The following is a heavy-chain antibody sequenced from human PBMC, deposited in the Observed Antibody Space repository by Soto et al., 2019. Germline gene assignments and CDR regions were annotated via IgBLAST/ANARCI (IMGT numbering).Heavy chain of an antibody. CDR2: IYYSGST. D-gene: IGHD2-2*01. Sequence: SWVRQHPGKGLEWIGYIYYSGSTYYNPSLKSRVTISVDTSKNQFSLKLSSVTAADTAVYYCARVDIVVVPAAMPTLSFDYWGQGTLVTVSS. J-gene: IGHJ4*02. CDR3: ARVDIVVVPAAMPTLSFDY. V-gene: IGHV4-31*02.